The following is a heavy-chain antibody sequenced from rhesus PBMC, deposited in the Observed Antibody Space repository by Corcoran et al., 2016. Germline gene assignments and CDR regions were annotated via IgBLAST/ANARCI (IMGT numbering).Heavy chain of an antibody. D-gene: IGHD1-26*01. Sequence: QVKLQQWGEGLVKPSETLSLTCAVYGGSISGYYWSWFRQPPGQGLEWIGNIDGKSASTNYNPSLKNRVTISKDTSKNQFSLKLSSVTAADTAVYYCARSGRTGYNYYFDYWGQGVLVTVSS. V-gene: IGHV4-73*01. J-gene: IGHJ4*01. CDR3: ARSGRTGYNYYFDY. CDR2: IDGKSAST. CDR1: GGSISGYY.